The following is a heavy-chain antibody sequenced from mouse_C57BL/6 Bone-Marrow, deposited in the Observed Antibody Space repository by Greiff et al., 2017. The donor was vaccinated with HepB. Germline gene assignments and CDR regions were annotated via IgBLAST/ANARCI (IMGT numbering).Heavy chain of an antibody. CDR3: ARREAGGWDDFYAMDY. CDR1: GFSLTSYA. J-gene: IGHJ4*01. V-gene: IGHV2-9-1*01. D-gene: IGHD2-4*01. Sequence: VKLEESGPGLVAPSQSLSITCTVSGFSLTSYAISWVRQPPGKGLEWLGVIWTGGGTNYNSALKSRLSISKDNSKSQVFLKMNSLQTDDTARYYCARREAGGWDDFYAMDYWGQGTSVTVSS. CDR2: IWTGGGT.